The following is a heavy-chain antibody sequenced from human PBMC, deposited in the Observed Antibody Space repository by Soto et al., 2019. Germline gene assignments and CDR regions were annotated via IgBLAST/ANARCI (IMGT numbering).Heavy chain of an antibody. CDR2: IIPILGIA. CDR3: ARISKARYSSSWYDYYYMDV. CDR1: VGTFSSYT. Sequence: GASVKLSCKASVGTFSSYTISWVRQAPGQGLEWMGRIIPILGIANYAQKFQGRVTITADKPTSTAYMELSSLRSEDTAVYYCARISKARYSSSWYDYYYMDVWGKGTTVTVSS. J-gene: IGHJ6*03. V-gene: IGHV1-69*02. D-gene: IGHD6-13*01.